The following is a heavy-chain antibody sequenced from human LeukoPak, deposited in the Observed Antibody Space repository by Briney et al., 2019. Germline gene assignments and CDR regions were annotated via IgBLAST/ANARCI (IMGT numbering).Heavy chain of an antibody. J-gene: IGHJ4*02. Sequence: GGSLRLSCAASGFTFSSYAMSWVRQAPGKGLEWVSAISGSGSSTYYTGSVKGRFTISRDNSKNTLYLEMNSLIPEDTALYYCATGQGTRWDNWGQGTLVTVSS. CDR2: ISGSGSST. V-gene: IGHV3-23*01. D-gene: IGHD5-24*01. CDR1: GFTFSSYA. CDR3: ATGQGTRWDN.